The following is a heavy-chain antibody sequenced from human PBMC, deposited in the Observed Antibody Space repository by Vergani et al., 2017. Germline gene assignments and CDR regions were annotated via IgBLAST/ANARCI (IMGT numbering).Heavy chain of an antibody. D-gene: IGHD2-15*01. Sequence: QVQLQQWGAGLLKPSETLSLTCAVYGGSFSGYYWSWIRQPPGKGLEWIGEINHSGSTNYNPSLKSRVTISVDTSKNQFSLKLSSVTAADTAVYYCAKDHGGSCHTGCYGMDVWGQGP. CDR3: AKDHGGSCHTGCYGMDV. V-gene: IGHV4-34*01. CDR2: INHSGST. J-gene: IGHJ6*02. CDR1: GGSFSGYY.